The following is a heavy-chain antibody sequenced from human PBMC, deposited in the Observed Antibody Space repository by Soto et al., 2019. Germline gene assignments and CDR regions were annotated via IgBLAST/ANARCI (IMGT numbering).Heavy chain of an antibody. Sequence: EVQLLESGGGLVQPGGSLRLSCVASGFTFKNYDMRWVRQAPGKGLEWVSGISGSGAITYYADSVRGRFTISRDNSKNTLYLQLNSLRAEDTAIHYCAKDRQFRSYYESAGHYNNWGQGTLVTVSS. CDR3: AKDRQFRSYYESAGHYNN. V-gene: IGHV3-23*01. CDR2: ISGSGAIT. J-gene: IGHJ4*02. CDR1: GFTFKNYD. D-gene: IGHD3-10*01.